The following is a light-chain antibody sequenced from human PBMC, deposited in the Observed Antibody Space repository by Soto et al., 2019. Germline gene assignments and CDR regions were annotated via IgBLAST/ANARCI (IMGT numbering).Light chain of an antibody. J-gene: IGLJ2*01. CDR2: EVS. CDR1: SSDVGGYNY. V-gene: IGLV2-14*01. CDR3: SSYTSSSTVV. Sequence: QSALTQPPSASGSPGQSVAISCTGTSSDVGGYNYVSWYQQHPGKAPKLMIYEVSNRPSGVSNRFSGPKSGNTASLTISGLQAEDEADYYCSSYTSSSTVVFGGGTKLTVL.